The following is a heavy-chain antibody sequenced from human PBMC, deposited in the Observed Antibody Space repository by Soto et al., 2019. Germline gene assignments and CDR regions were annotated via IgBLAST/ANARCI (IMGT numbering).Heavy chain of an antibody. D-gene: IGHD6-13*01. CDR1: GGSISSYY. J-gene: IGHJ6*02. CDR3: ARARLAGYSSSWNYYYYGMDV. CDR2: IYYSGST. V-gene: IGHV4-59*01. Sequence: SETLSLTCTVSGGSISSYYWSWIRQPPGKGLEWIGYIYYSGSTNYNPSLKSRVTISVDTSKNQFSLKLSSVTAADTAVYYCARARLAGYSSSWNYYYYGMDVWGQGTTVTVSS.